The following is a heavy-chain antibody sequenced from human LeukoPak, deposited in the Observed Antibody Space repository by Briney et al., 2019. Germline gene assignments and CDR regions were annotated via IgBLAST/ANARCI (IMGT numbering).Heavy chain of an antibody. CDR2: IKSKTDGETT. J-gene: IGHJ4*02. CDR3: TTAPAAVDY. V-gene: IGHV3-15*01. CDR1: GFTFSNAW. D-gene: IGHD2-2*01. Sequence: GGSLRLSCAASGFTFSNAWLSWVRQAPGKGLEWVGRIKSKTDGETTEHGARVKGRFIIARDDSKHTLYLQMNSLKIEDTAVYYCTTAPAAVDYWGQGTLVTVSS.